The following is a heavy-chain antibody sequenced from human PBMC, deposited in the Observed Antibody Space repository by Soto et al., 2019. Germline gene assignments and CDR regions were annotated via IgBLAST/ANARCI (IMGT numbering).Heavy chain of an antibody. CDR1: GGSVSSGSYY. J-gene: IGHJ4*02. CDR3: ARDQVGATVPFDY. Sequence: QVQLQESGPVLVKPSETLSLTCTVSGGSVSSGSYYWSWIRQPPGKGLEWIGYIYYSGSTNYNPSLKSRVTISVDTSKNQFSLKLSSVTAADTAVYYCARDQVGATVPFDYWGQGTLVTVSS. V-gene: IGHV4-61*01. CDR2: IYYSGST. D-gene: IGHD1-26*01.